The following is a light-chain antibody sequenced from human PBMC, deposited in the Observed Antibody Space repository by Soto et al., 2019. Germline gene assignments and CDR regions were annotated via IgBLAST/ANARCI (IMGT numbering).Light chain of an antibody. CDR1: QSISIW. CDR3: QHYNSYSWT. CDR2: KAS. Sequence: DRQFTHSPSTLSASVGDRVTIICRASQSISIWLAWYQQIPGKAPKLLIYKASSLQSGVPSRFSGSGSGTEFTLTISSLQPDDFATYYCQHYNSYSWTFGQGTKVDIK. V-gene: IGKV1-5*03. J-gene: IGKJ1*01.